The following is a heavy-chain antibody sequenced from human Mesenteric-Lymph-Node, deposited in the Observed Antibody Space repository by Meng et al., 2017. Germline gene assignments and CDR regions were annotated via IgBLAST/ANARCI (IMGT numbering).Heavy chain of an antibody. CDR3: ARGGTGEMDY. CDR2: IYHSGST. CDR1: GDFISGSKL. J-gene: IGHJ4*02. Sequence: VQLQDSSRERLKHSVNLSLSCAVYGDFISGSKLWTWVPQPPGNGLEWIGEIYHSGSTNYNPSLQSRVTISVDKSKNQFSLNLSSVTAADTALYCCARGGTGEMDYWGQGTLVTVSS. V-gene: IGHV4-4*01.